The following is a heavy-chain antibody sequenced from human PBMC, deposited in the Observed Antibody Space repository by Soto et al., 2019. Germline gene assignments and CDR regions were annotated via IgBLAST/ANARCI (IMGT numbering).Heavy chain of an antibody. CDR3: ARGTTVGWYFDL. J-gene: IGHJ2*01. CDR2: IGTAGDT. V-gene: IGHV3-13*01. D-gene: IGHD4-17*01. CDR1: GFTFSSYD. Sequence: EVQLVESGGGLVQPGGSLRLSCAASGFTFSSYDMHWVRQATGKGLEWVSAIGTAGDTYYPGSVKGRFTISRENAKNSLYLQMNSLRAGDTAVYYCARGTTVGWYFDLWGRGILVTVSS.